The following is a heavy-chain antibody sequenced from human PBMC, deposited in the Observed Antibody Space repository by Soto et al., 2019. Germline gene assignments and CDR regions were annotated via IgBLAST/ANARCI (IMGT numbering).Heavy chain of an antibody. CDR3: ARRQFLDY. Sequence: PGGSLRLSCIGSGFTFGDYAMSWFRQAPGKGLEWVGFIRSKAYGGATECAASVKGRFTISRDDSKNIAYLQMNSLKTEDTAVYYCARRQFLDYWGQGTQVTVSS. D-gene: IGHD6-19*01. V-gene: IGHV3-49*03. CDR2: IRSKAYGGAT. CDR1: GFTFGDYA. J-gene: IGHJ4*02.